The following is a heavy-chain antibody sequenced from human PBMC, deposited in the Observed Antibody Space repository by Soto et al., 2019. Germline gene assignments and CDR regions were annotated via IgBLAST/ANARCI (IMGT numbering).Heavy chain of an antibody. V-gene: IGHV5-51*01. J-gene: IGHJ6*02. D-gene: IGHD3-22*01. CDR2: IHPGDSDT. Sequence: GESLKISCKGSGYSFTSYWIGWVRQMPGKGLEWMGIIHPGDSDTRYSPSFQGQVTLSADKSISTAYLQWSSLKASDTAMYYCARFKYYDSSGYSYYYYGMDVWGQGTTVTVSS. CDR3: ARFKYYDSSGYSYYYYGMDV. CDR1: GYSFTSYW.